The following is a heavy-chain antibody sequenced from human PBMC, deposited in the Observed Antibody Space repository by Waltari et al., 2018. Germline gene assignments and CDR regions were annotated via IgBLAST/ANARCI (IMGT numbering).Heavy chain of an antibody. J-gene: IGHJ4*01. V-gene: IGHV1-18*01. CDR2: LSPFSGQT. D-gene: IGHD1-26*01. Sequence: QVQLVQSGSELKKPGASVKVSCKASGYIFTNYAMNWVRQAPGQGLEWVGWLSPFSGQTHYAQKFQDRVAMTADTAAATAYMELKSLRSDDTAFYYCATSYSWNGLEYWGHGTLVTVFS. CDR3: ATSYSWNGLEY. CDR1: GYIFTNYA.